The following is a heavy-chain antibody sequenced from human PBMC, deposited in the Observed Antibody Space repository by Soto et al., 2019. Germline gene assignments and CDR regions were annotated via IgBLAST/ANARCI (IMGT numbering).Heavy chain of an antibody. CDR2: TYFRSKWYN. Sequence: PSQTLSLTCAISGDSVSSKTAAWNWIRQAPSRGLEWLGRTYFRSKWYNDYAISVKSRITINPDTSKNQFSLLLNSVTPEDTAVYYCVNIYCGIDCPGYWGQGTLVTVSS. V-gene: IGHV6-1*01. CDR1: GDSVSSKTAA. D-gene: IGHD2-21*02. CDR3: VNIYCGIDCPGY. J-gene: IGHJ4*02.